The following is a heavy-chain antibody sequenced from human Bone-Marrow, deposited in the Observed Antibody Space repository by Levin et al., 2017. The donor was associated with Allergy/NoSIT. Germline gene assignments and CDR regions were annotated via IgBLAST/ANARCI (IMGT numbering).Heavy chain of an antibody. CDR2: IFYSGII. D-gene: IGHD6-19*01. V-gene: IGHV4-59*01. CDR3: TRGKPVAGTIVFDV. Sequence: SETLSLTCNVSGDSITKYYWTWVRQSPGKGLEWIGYIFYSGIINYNPSLKSRATISVDMSKNQFSLKLSSVTAADTAVYFCTRGKPVAGTIVFDVWGQGRMVIVSA. J-gene: IGHJ3*01. CDR1: GDSITKYY.